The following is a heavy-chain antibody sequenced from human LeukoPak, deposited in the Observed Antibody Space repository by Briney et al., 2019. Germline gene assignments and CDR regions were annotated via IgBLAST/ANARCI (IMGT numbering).Heavy chain of an antibody. D-gene: IGHD3-10*01. J-gene: IGHJ4*02. CDR2: INPSGGST. CDR3: ARDRGEGYYFDY. V-gene: IGHV1-46*01. Sequence: GASVKVSCKASGYTFTSYYMNWVRQAPGQGLEWMGGINPSGGSTSYAQKFQGRLTMTRDTSTSTVYMELSSLRSEDTAVYYCARDRGEGYYFDYWGRGTLVTVSS. CDR1: GYTFTSYY.